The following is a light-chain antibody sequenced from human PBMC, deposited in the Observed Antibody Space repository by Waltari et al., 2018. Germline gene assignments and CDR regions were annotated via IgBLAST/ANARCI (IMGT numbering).Light chain of an antibody. CDR1: QSLFNSTYGEIF. CDR2: SGS. CDR3: MQRVEFPWT. J-gene: IGKJ2*01. V-gene: IGKV2-40*01. Sequence: DIVMTQTPLFLPVTPGESASISCRSPQSLFNSTYGEIFFDWYLQKPGRSPHLLIDSGSSRASGVPDRFSGSGSGTEFTLKISRVEAEDVGVYYCMQRVEFPWTFGQGTKLEI.